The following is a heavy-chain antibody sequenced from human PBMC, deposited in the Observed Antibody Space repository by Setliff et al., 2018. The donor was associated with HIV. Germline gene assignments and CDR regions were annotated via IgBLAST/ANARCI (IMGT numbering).Heavy chain of an antibody. V-gene: IGHV4-39*07. CDR2: IYYSGST. D-gene: IGHD6-19*01. Sequence: PSETLSLTCTVSGGSISSSSYYWGWIRQPPGKGLEWIGTIYYSGSTYYNPSLKSRVTISVDTSKNQFSLKLSSVTAADTAVYYCAREGRHYSSAWTFDYWGQGTLVTVSS. J-gene: IGHJ4*02. CDR1: GGSISSSSYY. CDR3: AREGRHYSSAWTFDY.